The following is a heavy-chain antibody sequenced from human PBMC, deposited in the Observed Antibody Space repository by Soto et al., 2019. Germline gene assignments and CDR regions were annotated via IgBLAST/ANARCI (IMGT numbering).Heavy chain of an antibody. Sequence: ASVKVSCKASGGTFSSYAISWVRQAPGHGLEWMGGLIPIFGTANYEQKFPGRVTITADESTSTAYMELSSLRSEDTAVYYCARNYGDYRPYYFDYWGQGTLVTVSS. V-gene: IGHV1-69*13. J-gene: IGHJ4*02. D-gene: IGHD4-17*01. CDR2: LIPIFGTA. CDR1: GGTFSSYA. CDR3: ARNYGDYRPYYFDY.